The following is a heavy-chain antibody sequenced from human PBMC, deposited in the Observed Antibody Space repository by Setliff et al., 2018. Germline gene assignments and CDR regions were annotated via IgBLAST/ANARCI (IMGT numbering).Heavy chain of an antibody. Sequence: LRLSCAASGFSVSSTYMTWVRQAPGKGLEWVSAINSGGSGTYYADSVTGRFTISRDNSLNTLYLQMNSLRVEDTAVYYCVSGHASGTRGYWGQGTLVTVSS. CDR3: VSGHASGTRGY. J-gene: IGHJ4*02. CDR2: INSGGSGT. V-gene: IGHV3-53*01. D-gene: IGHD1-26*01. CDR1: GFSVSSTY.